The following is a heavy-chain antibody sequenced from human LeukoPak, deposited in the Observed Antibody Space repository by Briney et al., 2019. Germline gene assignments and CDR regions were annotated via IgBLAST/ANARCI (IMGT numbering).Heavy chain of an antibody. D-gene: IGHD2-2*01. J-gene: IGHJ6*03. CDR2: INPNSGGT. CDR1: GGTSSSYA. CDR3: ARIGGGYCSSTSCYRPINYYYYYYMDV. V-gene: IGHV1-2*02. Sequence: ASVKVSCKASGGTSSSYAISWVRQAPGQGLEWMGWINPNSGGTNYAQKFQGRVTMTRDTSISTAYMELSRLRSDDTAVYYCARIGGGYCSSTSCYRPINYYYYYYMDVWGKGTTVTVSS.